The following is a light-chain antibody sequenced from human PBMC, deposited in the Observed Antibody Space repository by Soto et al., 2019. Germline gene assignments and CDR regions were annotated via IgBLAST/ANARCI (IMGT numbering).Light chain of an antibody. Sequence: EIVLTQSPGTLSLSPGERATLSCRASQSVSSSYLAWYQQKPGQAPRLLIYGASGRATDIPDRFSGSGSGTEFTLTISRLEPEDFAVYYCQQYTRSPFTFGQGTRLEIK. V-gene: IGKV3-20*01. J-gene: IGKJ5*01. CDR3: QQYTRSPFT. CDR1: QSVSSSY. CDR2: GAS.